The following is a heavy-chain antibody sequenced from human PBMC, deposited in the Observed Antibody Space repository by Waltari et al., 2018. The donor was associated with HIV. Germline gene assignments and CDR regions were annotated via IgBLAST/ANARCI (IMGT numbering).Heavy chain of an antibody. Sequence: QVQLAQSGAEVKKPGASVKVSCKTSGYTFTAYDINWVRQASGQWMGWMNPNSGDTGYAQRFQGRVTMTRNTSISTAYMELSSLRSEDTAVYYCARGPIYYDGSGHYFGGGVDNWGQGTLVTVSS. CDR3: ARGPIYYDGSGHYFGGGVDN. CDR1: GYTFTAYD. CDR2: MNPNSGDT. V-gene: IGHV1-8*01. J-gene: IGHJ4*02. D-gene: IGHD3-22*01.